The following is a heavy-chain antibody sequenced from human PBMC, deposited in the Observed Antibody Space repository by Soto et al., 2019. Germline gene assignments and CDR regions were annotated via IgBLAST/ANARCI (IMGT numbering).Heavy chain of an antibody. D-gene: IGHD1-26*01. CDR1: GFTVSSNY. J-gene: IGHJ3*02. CDR3: ARDRGGSYSTAFDI. Sequence: EVQLVETGGGLIQPGGSLRLCCAASGFTVSSNYMSWVRQAPGKGLEWVSVIYSGGSTYYADSVKGRFTISRQNTKNTLYLQMNSLTTEDTAVYYCARDRGGSYSTAFDIWGQGTTVTVSS. CDR2: IYSGGST. V-gene: IGHV3-53*02.